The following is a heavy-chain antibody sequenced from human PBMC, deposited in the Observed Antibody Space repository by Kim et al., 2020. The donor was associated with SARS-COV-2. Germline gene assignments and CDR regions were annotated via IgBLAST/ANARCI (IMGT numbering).Heavy chain of an antibody. J-gene: IGHJ6*02. CDR3: ARDLKDIVVVPAYYYGMDV. Sequence: SVKVSCKASGGTFSSYVISWVRQAPGQGLEWMGGIIPIFGTANYAQKFQGRVTITADKSTSTAYMELSSLRSEDTAVYYCARDLKDIVVVPAYYYGMDVWGQGTTVTVSS. CDR2: IIPIFGTA. D-gene: IGHD2-2*01. CDR1: GGTFSSYV. V-gene: IGHV1-69*06.